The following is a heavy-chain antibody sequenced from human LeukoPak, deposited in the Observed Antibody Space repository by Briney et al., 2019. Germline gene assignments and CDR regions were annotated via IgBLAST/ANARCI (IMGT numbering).Heavy chain of an antibody. Sequence: ASVKVSCKASGYTFTSYGISWVRQAPGQGLEWMGWISAYNGNTNYAQKLQGRVTMTTDTSTSTAYMELRSLRSDDTAVYYCARRLTIFGVPRNAFDIWGQGTMVTVSS. CDR2: ISAYNGNT. D-gene: IGHD3-3*01. V-gene: IGHV1-18*01. J-gene: IGHJ3*02. CDR3: ARRLTIFGVPRNAFDI. CDR1: GYTFTSYG.